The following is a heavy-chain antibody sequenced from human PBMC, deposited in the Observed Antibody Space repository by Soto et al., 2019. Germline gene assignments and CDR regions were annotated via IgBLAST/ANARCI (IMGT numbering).Heavy chain of an antibody. CDR2: IYYSGST. CDR3: ARYRVPIVVVPAASYYMDV. D-gene: IGHD2-2*01. J-gene: IGHJ6*03. V-gene: IGHV4-39*01. Sequence: GSLSLTCTVSGGSISSSSYYWGWIRQPPGKGLEWIGSIYYSGSTYYNPSLKSRVTISVDTSKNQFSLKLSSVTAADTAVYYCARYRVPIVVVPAASYYMDVWGKGTTVTVSS. CDR1: GGSISSSSYY.